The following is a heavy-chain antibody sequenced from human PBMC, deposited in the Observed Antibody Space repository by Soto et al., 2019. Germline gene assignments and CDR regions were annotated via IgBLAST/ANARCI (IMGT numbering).Heavy chain of an antibody. Sequence: EVQLVESGGGLVQPGGSLKLSCAASGFTFSGSAMHWVRQASGKGLEWVGRIRSKANSYATAYAASVKGRVTISRDDSKNTAYLQMNSLKTEDTAVYYWTTHLDSGSYVVSYWGQGTLVTVSS. CDR2: IRSKANSYAT. CDR3: TTHLDSGSYVVSY. J-gene: IGHJ4*02. CDR1: GFTFSGSA. D-gene: IGHD1-26*01. V-gene: IGHV3-73*02.